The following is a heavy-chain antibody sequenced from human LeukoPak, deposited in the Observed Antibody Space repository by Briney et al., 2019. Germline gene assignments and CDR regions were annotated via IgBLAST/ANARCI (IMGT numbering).Heavy chain of an antibody. CDR1: GGSISSYY. CDR2: IYYSGST. Sequence: SETLSLTCTVSGGSISSYYWSWIRQPPGKGLEWIGYIYYSGSTNYNPSLKSRVTISVDTSKNQFSLKLSSVTAADTAVYYCARVADFWSGYYFDYWGQGTLVTVSS. V-gene: IGHV4-59*01. D-gene: IGHD3-3*01. J-gene: IGHJ4*02. CDR3: ARVADFWSGYYFDY.